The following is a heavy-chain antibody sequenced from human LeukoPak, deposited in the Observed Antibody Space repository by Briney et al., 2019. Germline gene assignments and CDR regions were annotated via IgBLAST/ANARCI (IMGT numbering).Heavy chain of an antibody. V-gene: IGHV4-59*01. CDR2: IYYSGST. CDR3: ARSHSVWTSFDY. D-gene: IGHD3/OR15-3a*01. CDR1: GGSISSYY. Sequence: SETLSLTCTVFGGSISSYYWSWIRQPPGKGLEWIGYIYYSGSTNYNPSLKRRVTISVDTSKNQFSLKLSSVTAADTAVYYCARSHSVWTSFDYWGQGTLVTVSS. J-gene: IGHJ4*02.